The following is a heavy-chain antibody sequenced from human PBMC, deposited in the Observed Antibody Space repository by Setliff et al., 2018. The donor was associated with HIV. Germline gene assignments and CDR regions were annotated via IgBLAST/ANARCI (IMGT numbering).Heavy chain of an antibody. CDR2: MSHKNNGS. CDR1: GYTFTNYD. J-gene: IGHJ5*02. Sequence: ASVKVSCKASGYTFTNYDLNWVRQATGQGLEWMGWMSHKNNGSGFAQKFQARLTMTWNTSTNTAYMELRSLSSDDTAVYYCARARLQGIVTAVGSRDNCLDPWGQGTRVTVSS. CDR3: ARARLQGIVTAVGSRDNCLDP. V-gene: IGHV1-8*01. D-gene: IGHD1-26*01.